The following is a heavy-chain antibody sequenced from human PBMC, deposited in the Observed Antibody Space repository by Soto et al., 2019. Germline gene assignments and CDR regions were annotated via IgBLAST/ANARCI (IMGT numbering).Heavy chain of an antibody. D-gene: IGHD6-6*01. CDR2: INPSGGST. V-gene: IGHV1-46*01. CDR3: AKDLTRQLAYWLDP. J-gene: IGHJ5*02. CDR1: GYTFTSYY. Sequence: GASVKGSCKASGYTFTSYYMHWVGQAPGQGLEWMGIINPSGGSTSYAQKFQGRVTLTRDTSIATAYLTLTSLTSDDTALYYCAKDLTRQLAYWLDPWGQGTQVTVSS.